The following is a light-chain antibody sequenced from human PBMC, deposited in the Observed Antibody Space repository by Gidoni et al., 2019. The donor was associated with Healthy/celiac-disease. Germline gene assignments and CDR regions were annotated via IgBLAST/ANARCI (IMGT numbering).Light chain of an antibody. CDR2: DAA. J-gene: IGKJ4*01. Sequence: EIVLTQSPATLSLSPGERATISCRASQSVSSYLAWYQQKPGQAPRLLIYDAANRSTGIPAMFSGSRSGTDVTLTISSLEPEDCAVYYCQQRSNWTPLFGGGTKVEIK. CDR1: QSVSSY. CDR3: QQRSNWTPL. V-gene: IGKV3-11*01.